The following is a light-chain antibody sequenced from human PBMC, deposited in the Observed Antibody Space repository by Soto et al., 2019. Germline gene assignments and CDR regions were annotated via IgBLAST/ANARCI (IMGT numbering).Light chain of an antibody. J-gene: IGKJ1*01. V-gene: IGKV3-20*01. CDR3: QQYGTSPWT. CDR2: GAS. CDR1: QSVRSNY. Sequence: EIVFTQSPGTLSLSPGERATLSCRASQSVRSNYLAWYQQKPDQAPSLLIYGASSRATGIPDRFSGGGSGTDFTLTISRLEPEDFAVYYCQQYGTSPWTFGQGTKVDVK.